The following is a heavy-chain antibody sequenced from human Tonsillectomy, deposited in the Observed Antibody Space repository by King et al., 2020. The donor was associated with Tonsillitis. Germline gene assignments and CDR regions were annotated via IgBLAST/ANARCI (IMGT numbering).Heavy chain of an antibody. Sequence: VQLVESGGSLVQPGGSLRLSCAASGFTFSNFSMNWVRQAPGKGLEWVSYISSSSSTIYYADFVKGRFTISRDNAKNSLYLQMNSLRAEDTAVCYCARNDFWSGPNYYYDMDVWGQGTTVTVSS. V-gene: IGHV3-48*01. CDR3: ARNDFWSGPNYYYDMDV. J-gene: IGHJ6*02. CDR2: ISSSSSTI. CDR1: GFTFSNFS. D-gene: IGHD3-3*01.